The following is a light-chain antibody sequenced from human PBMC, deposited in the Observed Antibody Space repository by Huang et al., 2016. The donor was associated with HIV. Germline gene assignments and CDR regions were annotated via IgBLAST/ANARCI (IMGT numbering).Light chain of an antibody. J-gene: IGKJ3*01. Sequence: EIVMTQSPATLSVSPGERVTLSCRASESVGRNLAWYQQKPGQAPRRLVYGASPRATGISARFSGSGSGTEFTLTITSLQSEQFAVYYCQQYSDWPITFGPGTKVDAK. CDR2: GAS. CDR1: ESVGRN. CDR3: QQYSDWPIT. V-gene: IGKV3-15*01.